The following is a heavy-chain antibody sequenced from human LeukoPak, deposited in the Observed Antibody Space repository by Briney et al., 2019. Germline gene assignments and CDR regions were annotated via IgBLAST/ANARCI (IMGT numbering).Heavy chain of an antibody. CDR1: AITLIGRW. J-gene: IGHJ4*02. D-gene: IGHD5-18*01. V-gene: IGHV3-7*01. CDR2: IKDDGSKT. Sequence: PGGSLRLSCAASAITLIGRWMTWVRHAPGKGLQWVATIKDDGSKTYYVNFVKGRFTISRDNAKNSLYLQMSNLRVEDTAVYYCVDLGYSDCGQGTLVTVSS. CDR3: VDLGYSD.